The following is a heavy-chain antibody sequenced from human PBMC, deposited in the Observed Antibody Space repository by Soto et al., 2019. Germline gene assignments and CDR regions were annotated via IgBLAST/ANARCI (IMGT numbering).Heavy chain of an antibody. V-gene: IGHV1-2*04. D-gene: IGHD5-12*01. CDR1: GYTFTGYY. Sequence: ASVKVSCKASGYTFTGYYMHWARQAPGQGLEWMGWIDPNSGGTNYAQKFQGWVTMTRDTSISTAYMELSRLRSDDTAVYYCARGVVATIEYYYYYYMDVWGKGTTVTVS. CDR2: IDPNSGGT. CDR3: ARGVVATIEYYYYYYMDV. J-gene: IGHJ6*03.